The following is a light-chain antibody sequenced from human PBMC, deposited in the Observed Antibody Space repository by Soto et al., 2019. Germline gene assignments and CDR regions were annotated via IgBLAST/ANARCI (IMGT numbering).Light chain of an antibody. V-gene: IGKV3-15*01. J-gene: IGKJ1*01. Sequence: EIVLTQSPATLSVSPGGRATLSCRASQNVMYNLAWYQQKPGQAPRLLVYGASTRATDAPPRFRGSGSGTEFSLTIRSLQSEDYATYFCQQYSSWPRTFGQGSRVEIK. CDR2: GAS. CDR3: QQYSSWPRT. CDR1: QNVMYN.